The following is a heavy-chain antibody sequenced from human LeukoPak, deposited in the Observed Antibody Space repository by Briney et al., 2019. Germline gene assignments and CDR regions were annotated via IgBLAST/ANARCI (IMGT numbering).Heavy chain of an antibody. CDR1: GFTFSSCW. D-gene: IGHD6-13*01. CDR2: IKQDGSEK. V-gene: IGHV3-7*04. J-gene: IGHJ4*02. CDR3: ARGTIAAAGYYYFDY. Sequence: HPGGSLRLSCAASGFTFSSCWMSWVRQAPGKGLEWVANIKQDGSEKYYVDSVKGRFTISRDNAKNSLYLQMNSLRAEDTAVYYCARGTIAAAGYYYFDYWGQGTQVTVSS.